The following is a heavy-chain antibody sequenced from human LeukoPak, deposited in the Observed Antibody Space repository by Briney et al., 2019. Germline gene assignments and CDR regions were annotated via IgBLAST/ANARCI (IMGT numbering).Heavy chain of an antibody. CDR1: GYTFTGYY. J-gene: IGHJ5*02. CDR3: ARDLGYYDSSGYTDP. D-gene: IGHD3-22*01. CDR2: INPNSGGT. V-gene: IGHV1-2*02. Sequence: GASVKVSCKASGYTFTGYYMHWVRQAPGQGLEWMGWINPNSGGTNYAQKFQGRVTMTRDTSISTAYMELSRLRPDDTAVYYCARDLGYYDSSGYTDPWGQGTLVTVSS.